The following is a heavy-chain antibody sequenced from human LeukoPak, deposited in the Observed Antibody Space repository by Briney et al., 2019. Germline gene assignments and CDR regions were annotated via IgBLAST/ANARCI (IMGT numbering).Heavy chain of an antibody. Sequence: GGSLRLSCAASGFSFNSDWMDWVRQAPGKGLGWVANIKHDESEKNYLDSVKGRFTISRDNAQDSLYLQMNGLRVEDTAVYYCTRRLDDWGQGTLVTVSS. D-gene: IGHD3-16*01. V-gene: IGHV3-7*01. CDR2: IKHDESEK. CDR1: GFSFNSDW. CDR3: TRRLDD. J-gene: IGHJ4*02.